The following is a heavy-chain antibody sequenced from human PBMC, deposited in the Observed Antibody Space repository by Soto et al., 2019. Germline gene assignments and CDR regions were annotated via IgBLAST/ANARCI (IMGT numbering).Heavy chain of an antibody. CDR1: GFTFSSYA. J-gene: IGHJ5*02. D-gene: IGHD2-2*01. V-gene: IGHV3-30-3*01. CDR3: ARDYIHTVPATAIRGWFDP. CDR2: ISYDGSNK. Sequence: GSLRLSCAASGFTFSSYAMHWVRQAPGKGLEWVAVISYDGSNKYYADSVKGRFTISRDNSKNTLYLQMNSLRAEDTAVYYCARDYIHTVPATAIRGWFDPWGQGTLVTVSS.